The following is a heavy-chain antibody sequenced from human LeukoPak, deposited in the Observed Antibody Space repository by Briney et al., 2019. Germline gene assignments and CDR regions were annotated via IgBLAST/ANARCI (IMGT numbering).Heavy chain of an antibody. Sequence: ASVKVSCKASGFTFTSSAVQWVRQARGQRLEWIGWIVVGSGNTNYAQNFQERVTITRDMSTSTAYMELSSLRSEDTAVYYCAAGGIVGATINFDYWGQGTLVTVSS. CDR3: AAGGIVGATINFDY. CDR1: GFTFTSSA. J-gene: IGHJ4*02. D-gene: IGHD1-26*01. V-gene: IGHV1-58*01. CDR2: IVVGSGNT.